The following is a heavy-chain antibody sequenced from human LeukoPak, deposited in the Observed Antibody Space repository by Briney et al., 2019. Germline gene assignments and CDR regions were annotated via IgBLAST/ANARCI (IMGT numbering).Heavy chain of an antibody. CDR2: ISWNSGSI. J-gene: IGHJ3*02. Sequence: PGRSLRLSCAASGFTFNDYAMHWVRQAPGKGLEWVSGISWNSGSIGYADSVKGRFTISRDNAKNSLYLQMNSLRAEDTALYYCAKDIGMATIPPRAFDIWGQGTMVTVSS. D-gene: IGHD5-24*01. CDR1: GFTFNDYA. V-gene: IGHV3-9*01. CDR3: AKDIGMATIPPRAFDI.